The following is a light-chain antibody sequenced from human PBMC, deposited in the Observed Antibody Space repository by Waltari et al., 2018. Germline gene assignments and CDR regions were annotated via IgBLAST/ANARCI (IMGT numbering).Light chain of an antibody. CDR3: SSYTRSNTLV. Sequence: QSALTQPASVSGSPGQSITISCTGSISDVGGYNYVSWYQQHPGKVPKLVIHVVSNRPSGVSDRFSGSKSGNTASLTISGLQAEDEADYYCSSYTRSNTLVFGGGTKLTVL. CDR1: ISDVGGYNY. CDR2: VVS. J-gene: IGLJ2*01. V-gene: IGLV2-14*03.